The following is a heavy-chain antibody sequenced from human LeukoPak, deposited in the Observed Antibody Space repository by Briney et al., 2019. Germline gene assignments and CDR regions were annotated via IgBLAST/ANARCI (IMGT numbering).Heavy chain of an antibody. V-gene: IGHV4-34*01. CDR2: INHSGST. Sequence: SETLSLTCVVYGGSFSGYYWSWIHQPPGNGLEWVGEINHSGSTNYNPSLKSRVTISVGTSKNQFSLKLSSVTAADTAVYYCARVYGDYVLAFDIWGQGTMVTVSS. CDR1: GGSFSGYY. D-gene: IGHD4-17*01. CDR3: ARVYGDYVLAFDI. J-gene: IGHJ3*02.